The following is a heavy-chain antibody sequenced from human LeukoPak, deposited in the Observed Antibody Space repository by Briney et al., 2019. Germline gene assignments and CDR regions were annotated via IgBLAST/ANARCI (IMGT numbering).Heavy chain of an antibody. D-gene: IGHD3-22*01. V-gene: IGHV4-38-2*01. Sequence: SETLSLTXAVSGYSISSGYYWGWIRQPPGKGLEWIGSIYHSGSTYYNPSLKSRVTISVDTSKNQFSLKLSSVTAADTAVYYCARRSYYYDSSGPWGQGTLVTVSS. CDR3: ARRSYYYDSSGP. CDR1: GYSISSGYY. CDR2: IYHSGST. J-gene: IGHJ5*02.